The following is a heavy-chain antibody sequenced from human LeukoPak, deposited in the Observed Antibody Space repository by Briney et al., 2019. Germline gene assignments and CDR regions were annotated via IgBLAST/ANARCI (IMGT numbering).Heavy chain of an antibody. CDR2: IYYSGST. V-gene: IGHV4-31*03. CDR3: ARDTRLRTTWGPPAADAFDI. J-gene: IGHJ3*02. CDR1: GGSISSGGYY. D-gene: IGHD7-27*01. Sequence: SETLSLTGTVSGGSISSGGYYWSWIRQHPGKGLEWIGYIYYSGSTYYNPSLKSRVTISVDTSKNQFSLKLSSVTAADTAVYYCARDTRLRTTWGPPAADAFDIWGQGTMVTVSS.